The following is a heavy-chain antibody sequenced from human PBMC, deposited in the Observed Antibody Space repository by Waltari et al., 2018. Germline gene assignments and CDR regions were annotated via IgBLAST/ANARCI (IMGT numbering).Heavy chain of an antibody. Sequence: QLELQESGPGLVKPSETLSLTCSVPGGSIRSSGYYWVWIRQPPGKGLEWIGSIYYSGTTYYNPSLNSRVTISVDTSKNQFSLKLTSVTAADTAMYFCARQSYYDESGHDWGQGTLVTVSS. D-gene: IGHD3-22*01. CDR1: GGSIRSSGYY. V-gene: IGHV4-39*01. J-gene: IGHJ4*02. CDR3: ARQSYYDESGHD. CDR2: IYYSGTT.